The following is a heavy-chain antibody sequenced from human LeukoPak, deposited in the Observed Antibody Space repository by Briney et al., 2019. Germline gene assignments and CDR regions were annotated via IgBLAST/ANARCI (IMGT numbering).Heavy chain of an antibody. V-gene: IGHV3-30*03. CDR3: ARDVPLLGRYYFDY. D-gene: IGHD2-21*02. CDR1: GFTFSSFA. J-gene: IGHJ4*02. Sequence: GGSLRLSCAASGFTFSSFAMHWARQAPGKGLEWVAGISYDGSYKHYADSVKGRFTLSRDNPKNTLHLQMDSLSPEDTAVYYCARDVPLLGRYYFDYWGQGTLVTVSS. CDR2: ISYDGSYK.